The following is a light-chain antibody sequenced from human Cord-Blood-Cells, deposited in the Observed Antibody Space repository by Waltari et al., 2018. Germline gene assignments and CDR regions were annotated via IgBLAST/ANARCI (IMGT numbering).Light chain of an antibody. J-gene: IGLJ3*02. V-gene: IGLV2-14*01. CDR3: SSYTSSSTHLWV. Sequence: QSALTQPASVSGSPGQSITISCTGTSSDVGGYNYVSWYQQHPGKAPKLMIYDVSNRPSGVSNRFSGSKSGNTASLTISGLQAEDEAGYYCSSYTSSSTHLWVFGGGTKLTVL. CDR1: SSDVGGYNY. CDR2: DVS.